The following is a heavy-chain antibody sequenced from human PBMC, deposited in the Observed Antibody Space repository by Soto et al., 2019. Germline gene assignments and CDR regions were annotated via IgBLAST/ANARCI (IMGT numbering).Heavy chain of an antibody. V-gene: IGHV1-58*02. CDR1: GFTFTSSA. CDR3: AADLYCSGDSCYSHAFDI. J-gene: IGHJ3*02. D-gene: IGHD2-15*01. Sequence: SVKVSCKASGFTFTSSAMQWVRQARGQRLEWIGWIVVGSGNTNYAQKFQERVTITRDMSTSTAYMELSSLRSEDTAVYYCAADLYCSGDSCYSHAFDIWGQGTMVTVSS. CDR2: IVVGSGNT.